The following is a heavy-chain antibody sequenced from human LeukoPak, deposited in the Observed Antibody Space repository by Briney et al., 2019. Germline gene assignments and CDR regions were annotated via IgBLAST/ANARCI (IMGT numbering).Heavy chain of an antibody. V-gene: IGHV3-15*01. Sequence: GGSLRLSCAASGFTFSNAWMSWVRQAPGKGLEWVGRIKSKTDGGTTDYAAPVKGRFTISRDDSKNTLYLQMNSLRTEDTAVYYCTTPLYCSGGSCYPGFDYWGQGTLVTVSS. J-gene: IGHJ4*02. D-gene: IGHD2-15*01. CDR2: IKSKTDGGTT. CDR1: GFTFSNAW. CDR3: TTPLYCSGGSCYPGFDY.